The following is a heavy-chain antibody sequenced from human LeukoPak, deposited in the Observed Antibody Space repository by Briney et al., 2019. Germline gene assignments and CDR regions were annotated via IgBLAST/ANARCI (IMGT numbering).Heavy chain of an antibody. J-gene: IGHJ4*02. V-gene: IGHV3-33*03. CDR2: IWYDGSNK. CDR1: GFTFSSYG. Sequence: GGSLRLSCAASGFTFSSYGMHWVRQAPGKGLEWVAVIWYDGSNKYYADSVKGRFTISRDNAKNSLYLQMNSLRAEDTAVYYCAALLRSTWYYFDYWGQGTLVTVSS. CDR3: AALLRSTWYYFDY. D-gene: IGHD4-17*01.